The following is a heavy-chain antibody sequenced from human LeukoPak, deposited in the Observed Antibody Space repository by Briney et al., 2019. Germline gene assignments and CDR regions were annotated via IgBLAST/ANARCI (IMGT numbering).Heavy chain of an antibody. CDR2: IYYSGST. J-gene: IGHJ2*01. CDR3: ARVRVAARPYWCFDL. Sequence: SETLSLTCTVSGGSISSYYWSWIRQPPGKGLEWIGYIYYSGSTNYNPSLKSRVTISVDTSKNQFSLKLSSVTAADTAVYYCARVRVAARPYWCFDLWGRGTLVTVSS. V-gene: IGHV4-59*01. D-gene: IGHD6-6*01. CDR1: GGSISSYY.